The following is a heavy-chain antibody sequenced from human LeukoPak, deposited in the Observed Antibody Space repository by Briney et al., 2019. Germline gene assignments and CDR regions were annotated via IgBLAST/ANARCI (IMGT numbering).Heavy chain of an antibody. CDR3: ARVPSATIFGVVIKVYFDY. V-gene: IGHV3-23*01. CDR1: GFTFSSYA. Sequence: PGGSLRLSCAASGFTFSSYAMSWVRQAPGKGLEWVSAISVSGGSTYYADSVKGRFTISRDNSKNTLYLQMNSLRGEDTAVYYCARVPSATIFGVVIKVYFDYWGQGTLVTVSS. J-gene: IGHJ4*02. CDR2: ISVSGGST. D-gene: IGHD3-3*01.